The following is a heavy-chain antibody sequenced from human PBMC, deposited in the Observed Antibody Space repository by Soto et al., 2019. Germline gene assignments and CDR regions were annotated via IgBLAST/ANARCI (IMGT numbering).Heavy chain of an antibody. J-gene: IGHJ3*02. Sequence: SETLSLTCTVSGGSISSYYWSWIRQPPGKGLEWIGYIYYSGSTNYNPSLKSRVTISVDTSKNQFSLKLSSVTAADTAVYYCARVVVPAAMDYDAFDIWGQGTMVTVSS. CDR3: ARVVVPAAMDYDAFDI. CDR1: GGSISSYY. V-gene: IGHV4-59*01. D-gene: IGHD2-2*01. CDR2: IYYSGST.